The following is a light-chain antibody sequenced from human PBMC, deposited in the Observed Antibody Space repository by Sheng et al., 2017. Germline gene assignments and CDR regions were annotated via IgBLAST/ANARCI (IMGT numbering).Light chain of an antibody. CDR2: DVS. CDR1: SNDVGAYNY. CDR3: NSYTTSSVV. Sequence: QSALTQPASVSGSPGQSITISCTGTSNDVGAYNYVSWYQQHPGKAPKLMIYDVSKRPSGVSDRFSGSKSGNTASLTISGLQAEDEADYYCNSYTTSSVVFGGGTKLTVL. J-gene: IGLJ2*01. V-gene: IGLV2-14*03.